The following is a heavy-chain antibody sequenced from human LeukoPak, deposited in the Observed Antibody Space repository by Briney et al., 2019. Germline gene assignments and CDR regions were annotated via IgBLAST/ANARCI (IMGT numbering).Heavy chain of an antibody. J-gene: IGHJ4*02. CDR2: ISGSGGST. Sequence: GGSLRLSCAASGFTFSSYAMSWVRQAPGKGLEWVSAISGSGGSTYYADSVKGRFTISRDNSRNTLYLQMNSLRAEDTAVYYCAKDQDFWSGYSYYFDYWGQGTLVTVSS. D-gene: IGHD3-3*01. CDR1: GFTFSSYA. V-gene: IGHV3-23*01. CDR3: AKDQDFWSGYSYYFDY.